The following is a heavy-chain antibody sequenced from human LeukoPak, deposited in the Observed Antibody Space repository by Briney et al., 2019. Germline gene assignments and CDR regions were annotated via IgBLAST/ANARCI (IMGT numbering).Heavy chain of an antibody. CDR3: ARIYCSSTNCYFFDY. D-gene: IGHD2-2*01. J-gene: IGHJ4*02. Sequence: ASVKVSCKASGYTFTDYYMRWVRQAPGQGLEWMGWINPNRGGTNYAQKFQGRVTMTRDTSISTAYMELSRLRSDDTAVYYCARIYCSSTNCYFFDYWGQGTLVTVSS. CDR1: GYTFTDYY. CDR2: INPNRGGT. V-gene: IGHV1-2*02.